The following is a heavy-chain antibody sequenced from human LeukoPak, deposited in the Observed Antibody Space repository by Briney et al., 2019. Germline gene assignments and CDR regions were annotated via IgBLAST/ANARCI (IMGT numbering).Heavy chain of an antibody. J-gene: IGHJ4*02. CDR1: GGSISSYY. Sequence: SETLSLTCTVSGGSISSYYWSWIRQPPGKGLEWIGYIYHSGSTYYNPSLKSRVTISVDRSKNQFSLKLSSVTAADTAVYYCARGGDTAMVPYFDYWGQGTLVTVSS. CDR2: IYHSGST. D-gene: IGHD5-18*01. CDR3: ARGGDTAMVPYFDY. V-gene: IGHV4-59*12.